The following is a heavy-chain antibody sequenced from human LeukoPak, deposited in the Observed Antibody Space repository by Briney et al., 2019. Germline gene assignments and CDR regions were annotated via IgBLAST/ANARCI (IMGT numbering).Heavy chain of an antibody. D-gene: IGHD6-25*01. V-gene: IGHV4-4*07. CDR3: ARVSWIAAAGYYYYMDV. J-gene: IGHJ6*03. CDR2: IYTSGST. Sequence: PSETLSLTCTVSGGSISSYYWSWIRQPAGKGLEWIGRIYTSGSTNYNPSLKSRVTMSVDTSKNQFSLKLSSVTAADTAVYYCARVSWIAAAGYYYYMDVWGKGTTVTVSS. CDR1: GGSISSYY.